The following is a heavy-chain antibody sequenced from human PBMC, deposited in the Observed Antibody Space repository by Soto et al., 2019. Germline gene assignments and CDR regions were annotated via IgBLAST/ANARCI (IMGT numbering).Heavy chain of an antibody. CDR3: ARERSPRYGSYFDY. CDR1: GCTFGSNA. D-gene: IGHD4-17*01. CDR2: IIPIFGTA. J-gene: IGHJ4*02. Sequence: GASVKVSSKAFGCTFGSNAISWVQQAPGQGLEWMGGIIPIFGTANYAQKFQGRVTITADESTSTAYMELSSLRSEDTAVYYCARERSPRYGSYFDYWGQGTLVTVSS. V-gene: IGHV1-69*13.